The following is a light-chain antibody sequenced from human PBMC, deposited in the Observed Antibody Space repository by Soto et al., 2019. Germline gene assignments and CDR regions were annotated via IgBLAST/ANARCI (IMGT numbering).Light chain of an antibody. CDR3: QYYNDYCWT. Sequence: DIQLTQSHSTLSASVGDRVTITCRASQSISSWLAWYQQKPGKAPNFLIYKTSNLESGVPSRFSGSGSGTEFTLTISSLQPDDFATYYCQYYNDYCWTFGQGTKVEIK. CDR1: QSISSW. J-gene: IGKJ1*01. V-gene: IGKV1-5*03. CDR2: KTS.